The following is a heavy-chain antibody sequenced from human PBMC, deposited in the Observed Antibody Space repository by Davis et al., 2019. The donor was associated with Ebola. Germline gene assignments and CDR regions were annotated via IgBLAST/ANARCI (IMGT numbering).Heavy chain of an antibody. D-gene: IGHD6-13*01. J-gene: IGHJ4*02. V-gene: IGHV1-69*04. CDR2: IIPILGIA. Sequence: AASVKVSCQASGGTFSSYTISWVRQAPGQGLEWMGRIIPILGIANYAQKFQGRVTITADKSTSTAYMELSSLRSEDTAVYYCARDPPFLTAAATGDWGQGTLVTVSS. CDR3: ARDPPFLTAAATGD. CDR1: GGTFSSYT.